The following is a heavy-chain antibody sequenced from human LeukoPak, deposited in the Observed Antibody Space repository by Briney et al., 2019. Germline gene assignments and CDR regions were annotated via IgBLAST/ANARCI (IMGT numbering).Heavy chain of an antibody. CDR2: ISGSGGST. J-gene: IGHJ3*02. D-gene: IGHD1-26*01. V-gene: IGHV3-23*01. Sequence: GGSLRLSCAASGFTFSSYAMSWVRQAPGKGLEWVSAISGSGGSTYYADSVKGRFTISRDNSKNTLYLQMNSLRAEDTAVYYCARVIVSWKVGAIPSDAFDIWGQGTMVTVSS. CDR1: GFTFSSYA. CDR3: ARVIVSWKVGAIPSDAFDI.